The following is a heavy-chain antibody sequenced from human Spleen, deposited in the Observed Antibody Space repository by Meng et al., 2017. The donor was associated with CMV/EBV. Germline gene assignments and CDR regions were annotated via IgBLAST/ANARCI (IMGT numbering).Heavy chain of an antibody. J-gene: IGHJ4*02. D-gene: IGHD4-17*01. V-gene: IGHV1-18*01. CDR2: ISGHTGNT. CDR1: GSTFTAYA. CDR3: AAGRTVYFDY. Sequence: ASVTVSCKASGSTFTAYAISWVRQAPGQGLEWMGWISGHTGNTKYVERLQDRVSMTTDTSTNTAYMELKNLTSDDTALYYCAAGRTVYFDYWGQGTGVTVSS.